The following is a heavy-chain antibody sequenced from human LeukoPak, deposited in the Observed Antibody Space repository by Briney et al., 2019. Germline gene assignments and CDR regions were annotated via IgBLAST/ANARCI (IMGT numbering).Heavy chain of an antibody. D-gene: IGHD4-23*01. Sequence: ASVKVSCKASGYTFTGYYMHWVRQAPGQGLEWMGWINPNSGGTNYAQKFQGRVTLTRDTSISTAYMELSRLRSDDTAVYYCARGQGYGGNSDYWGQGTLVTVSS. CDR2: INPNSGGT. J-gene: IGHJ4*02. CDR1: GYTFTGYY. V-gene: IGHV1-2*02. CDR3: ARGQGYGGNSDY.